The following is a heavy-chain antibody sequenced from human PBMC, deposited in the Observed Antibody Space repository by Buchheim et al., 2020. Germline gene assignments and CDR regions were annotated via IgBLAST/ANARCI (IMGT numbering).Heavy chain of an antibody. V-gene: IGHV3-23*01. CDR2: VSAGGGST. J-gene: IGHJ5*02. CDR1: GFTFTNYA. D-gene: IGHD3-10*01. Sequence: EVQLLDSGGGLVQPGGSLRLSCEASGFTFTNYAMTWVRQAPGKGLEWVSTVSAGGGSTYYADSVKGRFTISRDNSKNTLYLQMNSLRAEDTAIYYCATYMVRGIRYFDLWGQGTL. CDR3: ATYMVRGIRYFDL.